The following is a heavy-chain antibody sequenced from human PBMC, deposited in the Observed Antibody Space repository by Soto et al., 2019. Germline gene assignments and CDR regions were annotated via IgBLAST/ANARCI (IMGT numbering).Heavy chain of an antibody. J-gene: IGHJ4*02. D-gene: IGHD6-19*01. CDR1: GFTVSSNY. CDR2: IYSGGST. Sequence: PGGSLRLSCAASGFTVSSNYMSWVRQAPGKGLEWVSVIYSGGSTYYADSVKGRFTISRDNSKNTLYLQMNSLRAEDTAVYYCARIYRSGWYVTDYWGQGTLVTVSS. CDR3: ARIYRSGWYVTDY. V-gene: IGHV3-53*01.